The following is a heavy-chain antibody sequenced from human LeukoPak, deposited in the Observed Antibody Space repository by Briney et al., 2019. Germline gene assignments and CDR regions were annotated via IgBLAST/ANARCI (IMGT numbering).Heavy chain of an antibody. CDR2: INPSGGST. CDR3: ARVLDTAMVGLNY. Sequence: ASVKVSCKASGGTFSSYAISWVRQAPGQGLEWMGIINPSGGSTSYAQKFQGRVTMTRDMSTSTVYMELSSLRSEDTAVYYCARVLDTAMVGLNYWGQGTLVTVSS. D-gene: IGHD5-18*01. CDR1: GGTFSSYA. V-gene: IGHV1-46*01. J-gene: IGHJ4*02.